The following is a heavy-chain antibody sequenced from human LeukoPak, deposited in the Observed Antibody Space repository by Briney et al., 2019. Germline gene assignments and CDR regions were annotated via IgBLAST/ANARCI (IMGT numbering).Heavy chain of an antibody. V-gene: IGHV1-2*02. J-gene: IGHJ4*02. CDR1: GYTFTCYY. D-gene: IGHD1-26*01. Sequence: ASVKVSCKASGYTFTCYYMHWVRQAPGQGLEWMGWINPNSGGTNYAQKFQGRVTMTRDTSISTAYMELSRLRSDDTAVYYCATLLVGDTPGELDYWGQGTLVTVSS. CDR2: INPNSGGT. CDR3: ATLLVGDTPGELDY.